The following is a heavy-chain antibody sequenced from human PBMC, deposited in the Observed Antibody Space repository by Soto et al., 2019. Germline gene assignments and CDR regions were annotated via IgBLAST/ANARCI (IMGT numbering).Heavy chain of an antibody. CDR3: AKGSESYYDNSGSNWFDP. V-gene: IGHV3-23*01. Sequence: PGGSLRLPCAASSYTFSSYAMSWIRQAPGKGLEWVSVISGSGGNTYYADSVNGRFTISSDNCRNTLYVQMNRLRAEDTGIYYCAKGSESYYDNSGSNWFDPWGQGPLVSVSS. D-gene: IGHD3-22*01. J-gene: IGHJ5*02. CDR2: ISGSGGNT. CDR1: SYTFSSYA.